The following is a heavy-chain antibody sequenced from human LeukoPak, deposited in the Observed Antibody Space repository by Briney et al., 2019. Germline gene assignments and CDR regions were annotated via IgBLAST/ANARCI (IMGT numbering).Heavy chain of an antibody. V-gene: IGHV3-15*01. CDR3: ATLTVRGVINN. J-gene: IGHJ4*02. D-gene: IGHD3-10*01. Sequence: GGSLRLSCAASGFTFSNTWMNWVRQAPGKGLEWVGRIQSKTDGGTTEYAAPVKGRFTISRDDSKTTLYLQMNSLKTEDTAVYYCATLTVRGVINNWGQGTLVTVSS. CDR1: GFTFSNTW. CDR2: IQSKTDGGTT.